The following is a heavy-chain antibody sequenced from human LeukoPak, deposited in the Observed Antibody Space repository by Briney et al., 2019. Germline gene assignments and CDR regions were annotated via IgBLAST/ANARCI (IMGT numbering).Heavy chain of an antibody. CDR3: AGEAAVAGIDY. CDR2: INPSGGST. J-gene: IGHJ4*02. D-gene: IGHD6-19*01. Sequence: ASVKVSCKASGYTFTSYYMHWVRQAPGQGLEWMGIINPSGGSTSYAQKFQGRVTMTRDTSTSTVYMELSSLRSEDTAVYYCAGEAAVAGIDYWGQGTLVTVSS. CDR1: GYTFTSYY. V-gene: IGHV1-46*01.